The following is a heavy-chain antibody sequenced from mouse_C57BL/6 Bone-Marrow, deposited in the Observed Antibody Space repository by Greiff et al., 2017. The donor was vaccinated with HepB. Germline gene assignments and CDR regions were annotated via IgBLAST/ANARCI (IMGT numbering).Heavy chain of an antibody. V-gene: IGHV1-62-2*01. J-gene: IGHJ2*01. D-gene: IGHD2-3*01. CDR3: ARHEGGDGYYPYFDY. Sequence: VQLPQSGAELGKPGASVKLSCKASGYTFTEYTIHWVKQRSGQGLEWIGWFYPGSGSIKYNEKFKDKATLTADKSSSTVYMELSRLTSEDSAVYFCARHEGGDGYYPYFDYWGQGTTLTVSS. CDR1: GYTFTEYT. CDR2: FYPGSGSI.